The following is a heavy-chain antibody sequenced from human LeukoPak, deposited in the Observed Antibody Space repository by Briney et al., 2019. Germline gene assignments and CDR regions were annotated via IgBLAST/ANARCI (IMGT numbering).Heavy chain of an antibody. D-gene: IGHD7-27*01. CDR3: ARDGLLGIPFDC. J-gene: IGHJ4*02. CDR1: GYTFTGYY. Sequence: ASVKVSCNASGYTFTGYYIHWVRQAPGQGLEWMGWINPNTDGTNYAQKFQGRVTMTRDTSISTAYMELSRLRSDDTAVYYCARDGLLGIPFDCWGQGTLVTVSS. CDR2: INPNTDGT. V-gene: IGHV1-2*02.